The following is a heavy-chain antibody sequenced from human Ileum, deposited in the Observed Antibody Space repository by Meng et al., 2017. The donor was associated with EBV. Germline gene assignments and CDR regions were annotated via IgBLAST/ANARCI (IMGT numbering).Heavy chain of an antibody. CDR2: IYYSGST. Sequence: QVQLQESGPGLVEPSXTLSLTCTXSGGSISSGNHYWSWIRQHPGKGLEYIGYIYYSGSTYYNPSLKSRVIISVDTSKNQFSLRLNSVTAADTAVYYCASLYGDSSVWYLDLWGRGTLVTVSS. CDR1: GGSISSGNHY. CDR3: ASLYGDSSVWYLDL. V-gene: IGHV4-31*03. J-gene: IGHJ2*01. D-gene: IGHD4-17*01.